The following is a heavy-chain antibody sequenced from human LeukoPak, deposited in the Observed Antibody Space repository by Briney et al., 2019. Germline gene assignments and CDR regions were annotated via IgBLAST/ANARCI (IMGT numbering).Heavy chain of an antibody. D-gene: IGHD6-13*01. J-gene: IGHJ5*02. CDR2: ISSSGSTV. Sequence: GGSLRLSCAASGFTLSSFEMNWVRQAPGKGLEWLSYISSSGSTVYLADSVKGRFTISRDNAKNSLYLQMNSLRAEDTAVYYCASPRGGSSWYPTWGQGTLVTVS. V-gene: IGHV3-48*03. CDR3: ASPRGGSSWYPT. CDR1: GFTLSSFE.